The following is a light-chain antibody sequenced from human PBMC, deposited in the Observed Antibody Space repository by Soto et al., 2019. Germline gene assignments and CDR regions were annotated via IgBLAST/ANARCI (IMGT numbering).Light chain of an antibody. Sequence: EVVLTQSPATLSVSPGEGVTLSCRASQGIGDTLAWYQHKPGQTPRLLIYDTSARATGIPERFSGSGSGTDFTLTISRLEPEDFAVYYCQKYGSSPPITFGQGTRLEIK. CDR2: DTS. V-gene: IGKV3-20*01. J-gene: IGKJ5*01. CDR1: QGIGDT. CDR3: QKYGSSPPIT.